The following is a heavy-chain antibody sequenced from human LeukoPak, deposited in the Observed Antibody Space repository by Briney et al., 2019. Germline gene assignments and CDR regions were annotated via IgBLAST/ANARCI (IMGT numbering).Heavy chain of an antibody. CDR1: GGTFSSYA. V-gene: IGHV1-69*04. CDR3: ARDLTRDGYNHDIRYGMDV. CDR2: IIPIFRIA. D-gene: IGHD5-24*01. Sequence: SVEVSCKASGGTFSSYAISWVRQAPGQGPEWMGRIIPIFRIANYAQKFQGRVTITADKSTSTAYMELSSLRSEDTAVYYCARDLTRDGYNHDIRYGMDVWGQGTTVTVSS. J-gene: IGHJ6*02.